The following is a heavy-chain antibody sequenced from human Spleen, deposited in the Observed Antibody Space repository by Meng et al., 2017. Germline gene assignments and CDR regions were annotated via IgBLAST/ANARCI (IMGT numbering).Heavy chain of an antibody. CDR1: GSAFSASA. V-gene: IGHV3-73*01. CDR2: IRSKANNYAT. J-gene: IGHJ3*02. D-gene: IGHD6-19*01. Sequence: GRSLRLSCTASGSAFSASAMHWVRQASGKGLEWVGRIRSKANNYATIYAESVKGRFTISRDNSKNTLYVQMNSLRDEDTAIYYYARPEQWLRGGAFDIWGQGTKVT. CDR3: ARPEQWLRGGAFDI.